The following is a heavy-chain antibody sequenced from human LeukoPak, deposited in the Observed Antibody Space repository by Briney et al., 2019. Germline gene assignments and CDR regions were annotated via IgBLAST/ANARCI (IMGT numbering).Heavy chain of an antibody. V-gene: IGHV3-53*05. CDR2: IYSGGST. D-gene: IGHD2-15*01. Sequence: GGSLRLSCAASGFTVNSNYMSWVRQAPGKGLEWVSVIYSGGSTYYADAVKGRFTISRDNSKNTLSLQMNSLRPEDTAVYYCARKDPTPLSHFDYWGQGTLVAVSS. J-gene: IGHJ4*02. CDR3: ARKDPTPLSHFDY. CDR1: GFTVNSNY.